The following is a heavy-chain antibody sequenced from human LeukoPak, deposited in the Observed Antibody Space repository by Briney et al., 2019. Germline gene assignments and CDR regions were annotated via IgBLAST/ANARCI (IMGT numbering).Heavy chain of an antibody. CDR1: GFTFSSYG. CDR2: IRYDVSNK. J-gene: IGHJ4*02. Sequence: TGGSLRLSCAASGFTFSSYGMHWVRQAPGKGLEWVAFIRYDVSNKYYADSVKGRFTISRDNSKNTLYLQMNSLRAEDTAVYYCARHPGIAAAGIDYWGQGTLVTVSS. CDR3: ARHPGIAAAGIDY. V-gene: IGHV3-30*02. D-gene: IGHD6-13*01.